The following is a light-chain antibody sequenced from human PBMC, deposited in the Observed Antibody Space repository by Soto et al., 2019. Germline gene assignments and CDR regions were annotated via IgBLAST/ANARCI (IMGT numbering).Light chain of an antibody. CDR3: CSYAGRYSYV. CDR2: DVN. CDR1: SSNIGAGYD. V-gene: IGLV1-40*01. J-gene: IGLJ1*01. Sequence: QAVVTQPPSVSGAPGQRVTISCTGSSSNIGAGYDVHWYQHLPGTAPKLMIYDVNERPSGVPGRFSGSKSGNTASLTISGLQADDEADYYCCSYAGRYSYVFGTGTKLTVL.